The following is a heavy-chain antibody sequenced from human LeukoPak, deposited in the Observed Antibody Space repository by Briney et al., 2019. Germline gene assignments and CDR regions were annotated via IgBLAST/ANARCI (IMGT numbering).Heavy chain of an antibody. Sequence: GASVKVSCKASGYTFTGYYMHWVRHAPGQGLEWMGWINPNSGGTNYAQKFQGRVTMTRDTSISTTYMELSRLRSDDTAVYDCARAVSSGYTFDYWGQGTLVTVSS. CDR2: INPNSGGT. CDR1: GYTFTGYY. J-gene: IGHJ4*02. V-gene: IGHV1-2*02. D-gene: IGHD6-19*01. CDR3: ARAVSSGYTFDY.